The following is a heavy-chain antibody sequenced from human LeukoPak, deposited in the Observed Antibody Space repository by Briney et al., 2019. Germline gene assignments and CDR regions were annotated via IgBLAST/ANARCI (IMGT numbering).Heavy chain of an antibody. Sequence: ASVKVSCKASGGTLSSYAISWVRQAPGQGLEWMGRIIPILGIANYAQKFQGRVTITADKSTSTAYMELSSLRSEDTAVYYCARLYDSSGYYYMDYWGQGTLVTVSS. CDR2: IIPILGIA. CDR3: ARLYDSSGYYYMDY. D-gene: IGHD3-22*01. V-gene: IGHV1-69*04. J-gene: IGHJ4*02. CDR1: GGTLSSYA.